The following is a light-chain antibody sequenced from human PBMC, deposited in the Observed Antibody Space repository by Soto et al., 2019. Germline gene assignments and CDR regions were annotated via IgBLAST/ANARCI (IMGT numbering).Light chain of an antibody. J-gene: IGKJ1*01. CDR3: QQYNSYPST. V-gene: IGKV1-5*03. CDR1: QSISTW. CDR2: KAS. Sequence: DIQMTQSPSTLSASVGDRVTITCRASQSISTWLAWYQQKPGKAPKLLIYKASSLESGVPSRFSGSGSGTEFTLTISSLQPDDFATYYCQQYNSYPSTFCQGTKVEIK.